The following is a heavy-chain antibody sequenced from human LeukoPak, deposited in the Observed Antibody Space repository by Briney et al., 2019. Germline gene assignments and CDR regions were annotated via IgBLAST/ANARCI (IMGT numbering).Heavy chain of an antibody. CDR2: ISWNSDSI. D-gene: IGHD3-3*01. CDR3: ARARRDFWGDPFDY. J-gene: IGHJ4*02. V-gene: IGHV3-9*01. Sequence: GGSLRLSCAASGFTFDDYAMHWVRQVPGKGLEWVSGISWNSDSIAYADSVKGRFTISRDNAKNSLYLQMNSLRAEDTAVYYCARARRDFWGDPFDYWGLGTLVTVSS. CDR1: GFTFDDYA.